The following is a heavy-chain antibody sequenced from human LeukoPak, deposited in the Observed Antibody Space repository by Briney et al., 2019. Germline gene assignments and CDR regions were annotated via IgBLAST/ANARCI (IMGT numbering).Heavy chain of an antibody. V-gene: IGHV3-33*01. CDR2: IWHDGSNK. CDR1: GFTFSSYG. Sequence: PGRSLRLSCAASGFTFSSYGMHWVRQAPGKGLEWVAVIWHDGSNKYYADSVKGRFTISRENSKNPLYLQMNSLRAEDTAVYYCARALYDFWSGYYITLDYYGMDVWGQGTTVTISS. CDR3: ARALYDFWSGYYITLDYYGMDV. D-gene: IGHD3-3*01. J-gene: IGHJ6*02.